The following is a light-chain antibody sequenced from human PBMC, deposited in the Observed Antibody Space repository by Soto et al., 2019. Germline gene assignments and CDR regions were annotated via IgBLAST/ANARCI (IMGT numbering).Light chain of an antibody. J-gene: IGKJ5*01. V-gene: IGKV2-30*01. CDR2: KVS. Sequence: DVVMTQSPLSLPVTLGQPASISCRSSQSLVYSDGNTYLNWFQQRPGQSPRRLIYKVSNRDSGVPDRFSGSGSDTDFTLKISRVEAEDVGVYSCMLGTRWTPEVTFGQGTRVEIK. CDR1: QSLVYSDGNTY. CDR3: MLGTRWTPEVT.